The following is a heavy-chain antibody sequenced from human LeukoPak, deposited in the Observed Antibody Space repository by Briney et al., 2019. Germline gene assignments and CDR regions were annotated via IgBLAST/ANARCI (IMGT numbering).Heavy chain of an antibody. Sequence: GRSLRLSCAASGFTFDDYAMHWVRQAPGKGLEWVSGLSWNSGNMGYADSVKGRFTISRDNAKNSLCLQMNSLRAEDTALYYCAKGIVGATRPDAFDIWGQGTMVTVSS. CDR1: GFTFDDYA. J-gene: IGHJ3*02. CDR3: AKGIVGATRPDAFDI. CDR2: LSWNSGNM. V-gene: IGHV3-9*01. D-gene: IGHD1-26*01.